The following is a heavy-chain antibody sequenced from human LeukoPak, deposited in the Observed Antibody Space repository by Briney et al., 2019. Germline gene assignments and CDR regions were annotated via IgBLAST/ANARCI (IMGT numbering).Heavy chain of an antibody. D-gene: IGHD6-13*01. V-gene: IGHV3-23*01. CDR1: GFTFSSYA. J-gene: IGHJ4*02. Sequence: GGSLRLSCAASGFTFSSYAMSWVRQAPGKGLEWVSAISGSGGSTYYADSVKGRFTISRDNSKNTLYLQMNSLRAEDTAVYYCAKVLGYSSSWDGDYWGQGTLVTVSS. CDR2: ISGSGGST. CDR3: AKVLGYSSSWDGDY.